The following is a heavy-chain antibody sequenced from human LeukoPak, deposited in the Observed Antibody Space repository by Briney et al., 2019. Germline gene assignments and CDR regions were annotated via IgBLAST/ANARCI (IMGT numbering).Heavy chain of an antibody. J-gene: IGHJ4*02. CDR2: IYDSGST. Sequence: SETLSLTCTVSGGSIRSSYYYWGWIRQPPGKGLEWIGSIYDSGSTYYNPSLKSRVTISVDTSKNQFSLKLNSVTAADTAVYYCARAKLVLWFGGVIGYFDYWGQGTLVTVSS. CDR1: GGSIRSSYYY. D-gene: IGHD3-10*01. V-gene: IGHV4-39*01. CDR3: ARAKLVLWFGGVIGYFDY.